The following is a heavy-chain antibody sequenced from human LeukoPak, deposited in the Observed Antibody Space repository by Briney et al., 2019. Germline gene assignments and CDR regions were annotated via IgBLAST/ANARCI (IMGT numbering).Heavy chain of an antibody. CDR3: AREIDYDILTGYYKAFDY. CDR1: GFTFSSYW. D-gene: IGHD3-9*01. J-gene: IGHJ4*02. CDR2: IKQDGSEK. V-gene: IGHV3-7*01. Sequence: GGSLRLSCAASGFTFSSYWMSWVRQAPGKGLEWVANIKQDGSEKYYVDSVKGRFTISRDNAKNSLYLQMNSLRAEDTAVYYCAREIDYDILTGYYKAFDYWGQGTLVTVSS.